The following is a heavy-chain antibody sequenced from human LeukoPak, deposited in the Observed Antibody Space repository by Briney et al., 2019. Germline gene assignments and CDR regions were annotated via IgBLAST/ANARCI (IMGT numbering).Heavy chain of an antibody. J-gene: IGHJ5*02. CDR3: AKAYYYGSGSDLGFDP. D-gene: IGHD3-10*01. Sequence: GGSLRLSCAASGFTFSSYGMHWVRQAPGKGLEWVAFIRYDGSNKYYADSVKGRFTISRGNSKNTLYLQMNSLGAEDTAVYYCAKAYYYGSGSDLGFDPWGQGTLVTVSS. CDR2: IRYDGSNK. CDR1: GFTFSSYG. V-gene: IGHV3-30*02.